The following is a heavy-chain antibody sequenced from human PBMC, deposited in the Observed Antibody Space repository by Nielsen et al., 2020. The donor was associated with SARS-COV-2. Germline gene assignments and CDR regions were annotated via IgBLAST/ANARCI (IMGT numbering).Heavy chain of an antibody. J-gene: IGHJ4*02. V-gene: IGHV3-48*01. CDR1: GFAFSVYG. Sequence: GESLKISCAASGFAFSVYGMNWVRHTPGKGLEWLSYISSGGATMYYADSVKGRFTVSRDNAKNSLYLRMNSLRAEDTAIYYCARDPSGTGETFDFWGRGTLVTVSS. CDR3: ARDPSGTGETFDF. D-gene: IGHD3-10*01. CDR2: ISSGGATM.